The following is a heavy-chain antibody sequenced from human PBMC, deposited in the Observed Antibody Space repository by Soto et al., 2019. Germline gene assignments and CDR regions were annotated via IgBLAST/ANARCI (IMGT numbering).Heavy chain of an antibody. D-gene: IGHD3-10*01. CDR3: ARGGIITMVRGVIRRSNWFDP. Sequence: PSETLSLTCTVSGGSISSYYWSWIRQPPGKGLEWIGYIYYSGSTNYNPSLKSRVTISVDTSKNQFSLKLSSVTAADTAVYYCARGGIITMVRGVIRRSNWFDPWGQGTLVTVSS. CDR2: IYYSGST. V-gene: IGHV4-59*12. J-gene: IGHJ5*02. CDR1: GGSISSYY.